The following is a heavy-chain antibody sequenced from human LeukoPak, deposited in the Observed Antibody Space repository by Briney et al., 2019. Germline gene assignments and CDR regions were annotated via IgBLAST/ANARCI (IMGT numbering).Heavy chain of an antibody. V-gene: IGHV3-74*01. D-gene: IGHD2-15*01. J-gene: IGHJ4*02. CDR2: INPDGSTI. Sequence: PGGSLRLSCAASGFTFSNYWVHWVRQAPGKGLVWVSRINPDGSTINYADSVKGRFTISRDNAKNTLYLQMNSLRAEDTAVYYCAKMTSGGSCFQSDYWGQGTLVTVSS. CDR3: AKMTSGGSCFQSDY. CDR1: GFTFSNYW.